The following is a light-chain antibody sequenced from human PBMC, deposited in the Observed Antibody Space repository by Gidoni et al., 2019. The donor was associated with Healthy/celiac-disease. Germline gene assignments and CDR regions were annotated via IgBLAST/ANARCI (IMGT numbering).Light chain of an antibody. CDR2: LGS. Sequence: GEPASISCRSSQSLLHSNGYNYLDWYLQKPGQSPQLLIYLGSNRASGVPDRFSGSGSGTDFTLKISRVEAEDVGVYFCMQALQTPLTFXGXTKVXIK. CDR1: QSLLHSNGYNY. V-gene: IGKV2-28*01. J-gene: IGKJ4*01. CDR3: MQALQTPLT.